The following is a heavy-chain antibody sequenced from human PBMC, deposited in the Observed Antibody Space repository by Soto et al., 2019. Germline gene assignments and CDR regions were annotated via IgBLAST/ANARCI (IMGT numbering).Heavy chain of an antibody. CDR2: IYYSGST. V-gene: IGHV4-61*01. J-gene: IGHJ5*02. Sequence: SETLSLTCTVSGGSVSSGSCYWSWIRQPPGKGLEWIGYIYYSGSTNYNPSLKSRVTISVDTSKNQFSLKLSSVTAADTAVYYCAKDQLYIRGVIHNWFDPWGQGTLVTVSS. CDR1: GGSVSSGSCY. D-gene: IGHD3-10*02. CDR3: AKDQLYIRGVIHNWFDP.